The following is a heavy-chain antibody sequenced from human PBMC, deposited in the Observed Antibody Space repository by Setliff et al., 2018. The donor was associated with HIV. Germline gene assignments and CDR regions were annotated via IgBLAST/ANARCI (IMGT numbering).Heavy chain of an antibody. CDR3: ARDGSKADYGDYQGYWYFDL. D-gene: IGHD4-17*01. J-gene: IGHJ2*01. Sequence: ASVKVSYKASGYTFRSYGISWVRQAPGQGLEWMGWISTYNGNTNYAQKVQGRVTMTTDTSTSTAYMELRSLRSDDTAVYYCARDGSKADYGDYQGYWYFDLWGRGTLVTVSS. V-gene: IGHV1-18*01. CDR2: ISTYNGNT. CDR1: GYTFRSYG.